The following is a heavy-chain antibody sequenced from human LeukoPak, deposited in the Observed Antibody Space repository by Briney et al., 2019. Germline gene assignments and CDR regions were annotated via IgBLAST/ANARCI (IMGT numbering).Heavy chain of an antibody. Sequence: PSETLSLTCTVSGGSISSSSYYWGWIRQPPGKGLEWVGGITYSGTTYYNPSLKSRVTISVDTSKGQFSLKLTSVTAADTAVYYCAPAYIWGSFRTFNYWGQGTLVTVSS. J-gene: IGHJ4*02. V-gene: IGHV4-39*01. CDR1: GGSISSSSYY. D-gene: IGHD3-16*02. CDR2: ITYSGTT. CDR3: APAYIWGSFRTFNY.